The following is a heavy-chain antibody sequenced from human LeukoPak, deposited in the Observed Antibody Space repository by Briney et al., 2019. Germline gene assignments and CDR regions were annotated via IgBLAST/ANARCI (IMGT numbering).Heavy chain of an antibody. D-gene: IGHD6-19*01. J-gene: IGHJ6*02. CDR1: GFTFSNYG. CDR2: IWYDGSNK. CDR3: ARESGNGYSSGWYPYYYYGVDV. Sequence: GGSLRLSCTASGFTFSNYGMHWVRQAPGKGLEWVAVIWYDGSNKYYADSVKGRFTISRDNSKNTLYLQMNSLRAEDTAVYYCARESGNGYSSGWYPYYYYGVDVWGQGTTVTVSS. V-gene: IGHV3-33*08.